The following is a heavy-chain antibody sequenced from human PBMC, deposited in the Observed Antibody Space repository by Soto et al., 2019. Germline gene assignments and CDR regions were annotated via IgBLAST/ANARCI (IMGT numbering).Heavy chain of an antibody. Sequence: QVQLVESGGGLVKPGGSLRLSCAASGFAFSDPYMSRIRQAPGKGLEWISYISSSGSTIYYADSVKGRFTISRDNAKKSLYLQMDSLTADDTAVYYCARGGASVTTPFDYWGQGTQVTVSS. CDR2: ISSSGSTI. D-gene: IGHD4-17*01. V-gene: IGHV3-11*01. CDR1: GFAFSDPY. CDR3: ARGGASVTTPFDY. J-gene: IGHJ4*02.